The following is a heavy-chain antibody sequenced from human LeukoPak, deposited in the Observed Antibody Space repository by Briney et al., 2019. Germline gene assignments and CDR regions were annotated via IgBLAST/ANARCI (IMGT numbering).Heavy chain of an antibody. CDR1: GFTFSNYW. D-gene: IGHD5-18*01. CDR2: INNDGSRT. J-gene: IGHJ5*02. Sequence: GGSLRLSCAASGFTFSNYWMHWVRQAPGKGLVWVSCINNDGSRTIYADSVKGRFTISRDNAKNTLYLQMNSLRADDTAVHYCATGYTYASNWFDPWGQGTLVTVSS. CDR3: ATGYTYASNWFDP. V-gene: IGHV3-74*01.